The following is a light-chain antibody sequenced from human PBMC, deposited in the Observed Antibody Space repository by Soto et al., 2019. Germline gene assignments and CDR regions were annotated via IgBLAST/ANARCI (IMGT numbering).Light chain of an antibody. CDR1: QGISSY. CDR3: QQLSGYPWT. CDR2: AAS. Sequence: IQLTQSPSSLSASVGDRVTITCRASQGISSYLAWYQQKPGKAPKLLIYAASTLQSGVPSRFSGRGSGTDFTLTISSLQPEDFATYSCQQLSGYPWTFGQGTKVDIK. J-gene: IGKJ1*01. V-gene: IGKV1-9*01.